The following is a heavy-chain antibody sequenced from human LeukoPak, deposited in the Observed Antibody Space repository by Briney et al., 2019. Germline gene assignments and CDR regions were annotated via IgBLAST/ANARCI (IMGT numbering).Heavy chain of an antibody. J-gene: IGHJ4*02. Sequence: GASVKVSCKASGGTFSSYAISWVRQAPGQGLEWMGRIIPIFGTANYAQKFQGRVTITTDESTSTAYMELSSLRSEDTAVYYCARDLNPYYYGSGDFDYWGQGTLDTVSS. CDR1: GGTFSSYA. CDR3: ARDLNPYYYGSGDFDY. V-gene: IGHV1-69*05. CDR2: IIPIFGTA. D-gene: IGHD3-10*01.